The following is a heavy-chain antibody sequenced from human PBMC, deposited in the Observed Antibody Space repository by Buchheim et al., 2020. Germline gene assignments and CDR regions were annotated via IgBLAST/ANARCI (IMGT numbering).Heavy chain of an antibody. V-gene: IGHV3-30*18. Sequence: QVQLVESGGGVVQPGRSLRLSCAASGFTFSSYGMHWVRQAPGKGLEWVAVISYDGSNKYYADSVKGRFTISRDNSKNTLYLQMNSLRAEDTAVYYCAKDYDFWSGPFDYWGQGTL. D-gene: IGHD3-3*01. CDR3: AKDYDFWSGPFDY. CDR1: GFTFSSYG. J-gene: IGHJ4*02. CDR2: ISYDGSNK.